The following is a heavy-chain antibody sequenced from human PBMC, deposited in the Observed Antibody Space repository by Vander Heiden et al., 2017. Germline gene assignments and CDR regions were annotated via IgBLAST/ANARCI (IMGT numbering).Heavy chain of an antibody. CDR1: GFTISSYG. J-gene: IGHJ3*02. D-gene: IGHD6-6*01. V-gene: IGHV3-7*01. CDR2: IKQDGSEK. Sequence: EVQLVESGGGLVQPGGSLRLSCAASGFTISSYGMSWVRQAPGKGLEWVANIKQDGSEKYYVDSVKGRFTISRDNAKNSLYLQMNSLRAEDTAVYYCARGVIAARYAFDIWGQGTMVTVSS. CDR3: ARGVIAARYAFDI.